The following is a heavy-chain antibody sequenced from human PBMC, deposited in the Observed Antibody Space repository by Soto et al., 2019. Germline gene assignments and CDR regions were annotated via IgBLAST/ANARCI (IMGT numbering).Heavy chain of an antibody. CDR3: AREPHSGSSWYWWFDP. CDR2: INHSGST. J-gene: IGHJ5*02. Sequence: SETLSLTCAVYGGSFSGYYWSWIRQPPGKGLEWIGEINHSGSTNYNPSLKSRVTISVDTSKNQFSLKLSSVTAADTAVYYCAREPHSGSSWYWWFDPWGQGTLVTVSS. CDR1: GGSFSGYY. D-gene: IGHD6-13*01. V-gene: IGHV4-34*01.